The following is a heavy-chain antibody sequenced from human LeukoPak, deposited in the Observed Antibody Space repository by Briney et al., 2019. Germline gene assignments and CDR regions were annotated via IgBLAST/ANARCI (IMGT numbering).Heavy chain of an antibody. V-gene: IGHV3-53*01. J-gene: IGHJ4*02. Sequence: PGGSLRLSCAASGFTVRSHFMSWVRRAPGKRLEWVAVMYNDDHGGSTYYADSVKGRFTISRDNSRNTLYLQMNNLRVDDTALYYCARSSSGRHDFWGPGTLVTVAS. D-gene: IGHD3-22*01. CDR3: ARSSSGRHDF. CDR2: MYNDDHGGST. CDR1: GFTVRSHF.